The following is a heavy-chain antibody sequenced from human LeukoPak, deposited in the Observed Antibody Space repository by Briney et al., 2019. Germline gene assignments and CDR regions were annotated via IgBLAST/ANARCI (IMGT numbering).Heavy chain of an antibody. CDR3: APQTMILVL. CDR2: IKEDGSTT. D-gene: IGHD3-22*01. V-gene: IGHV3-7*01. J-gene: IGHJ4*02. CDR1: GFTFSTHW. Sequence: SGGSLRLSCVASGFTFSTHWVSWVRQAPGKGLEWVANIKEDGSTTDYVDSVKGRFTISRDNAKNSVFLQMNSPRAEDTAVYYCAPQTMILVLGGQGTLVTVSS.